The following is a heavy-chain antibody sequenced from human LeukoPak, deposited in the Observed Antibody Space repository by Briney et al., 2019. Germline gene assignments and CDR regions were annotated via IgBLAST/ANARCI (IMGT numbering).Heavy chain of an antibody. V-gene: IGHV3-33*01. CDR1: GFSFSSYG. CDR3: AYCSGGSCYEFRFDP. Sequence: GSLRLSCAPSGFSFSSYGMHWVRQAPGKGLEWVAVIWSDGGGKYYADSVKGRFTISRDNSKNTLYLQMDSLRAEDTAVYYCAYCSGGSCYEFRFDPWGQGTLVTVSS. J-gene: IGHJ5*02. CDR2: IWSDGGGK. D-gene: IGHD2-15*01.